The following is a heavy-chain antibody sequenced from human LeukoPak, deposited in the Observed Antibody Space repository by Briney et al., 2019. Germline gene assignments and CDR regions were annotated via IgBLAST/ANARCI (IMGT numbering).Heavy chain of an antibody. CDR2: IIPIFGTA. CDR1: GGTFSSYA. D-gene: IGHD1-26*01. J-gene: IGHJ6*03. V-gene: IGHV1-69*13. Sequence: SVKVSCKASGGTFSSYAISWVRQAPGQGLEWMGGIIPIFGTANYAQKFQGRVTITADESTSTAYMELSSLRSEDTAVYYCASVPILGATYYYYYYMDVWGTGTTVTVSS. CDR3: ASVPILGATYYYYYYMDV.